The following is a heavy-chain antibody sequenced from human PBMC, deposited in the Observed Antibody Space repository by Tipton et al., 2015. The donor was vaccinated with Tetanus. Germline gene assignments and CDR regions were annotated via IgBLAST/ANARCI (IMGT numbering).Heavy chain of an antibody. CDR3: ARATSTGPAYNWFDP. D-gene: IGHD2-8*02. J-gene: IGHJ5*02. Sequence: LRLSCTVSGGSITNGGYYWTWIRQPPGKGLQWIGYMYYSGTTHYNPSLKSRVTISIDRSKNQLSLKLTSVTAADTAVYYCARATSTGPAYNWFDPWGQGTLVTVSS. CDR2: MYYSGTT. CDR1: GGSITNGGYY. V-gene: IGHV4-30-2*01.